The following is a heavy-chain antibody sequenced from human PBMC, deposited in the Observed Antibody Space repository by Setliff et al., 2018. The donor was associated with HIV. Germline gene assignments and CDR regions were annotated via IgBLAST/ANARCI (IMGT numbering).Heavy chain of an antibody. J-gene: IGHJ4*02. Sequence: PGGSLRLSCAASGFTVSTNYLSWVRKAPGKGLEWVSIIYTGGSTYYADSVKGRFNISRDNSKNTLYLQMNSLRAEDTAVYYCARTEEWWRPVDYWGQGTLVTVSS. V-gene: IGHV3-66*02. D-gene: IGHD2-8*01. CDR1: GFTVSTNY. CDR2: IYTGGST. CDR3: ARTEEWWRPVDY.